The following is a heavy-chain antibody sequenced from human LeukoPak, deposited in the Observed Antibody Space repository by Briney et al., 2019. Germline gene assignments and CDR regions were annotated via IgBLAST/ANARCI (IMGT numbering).Heavy chain of an antibody. CDR3: AKDDSSGYYYVDY. J-gene: IGHJ4*02. Sequence: GGSLRLSCAAYGFSFSSYGMHWARQAPGKGREWVALLSRDGSEKYYADSVKVRFTISRDTSKNTLYLQMNSLRPEDTAVYYCAKDDSSGYYYVDYWGQGTLVTVSS. D-gene: IGHD3-22*01. CDR1: GFSFSSYG. V-gene: IGHV3-30*18. CDR2: LSRDGSEK.